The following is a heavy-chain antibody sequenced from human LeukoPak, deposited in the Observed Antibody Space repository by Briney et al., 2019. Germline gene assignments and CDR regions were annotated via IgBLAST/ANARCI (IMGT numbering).Heavy chain of an antibody. CDR1: GGSFSGYY. CDR2: INHSGST. Sequence: PPETLSLTCAVYGGSFSGYYWSWIRQPPGKGLEWIGEINHSGSTNYNPSLKSRVTISVDTSKNQFSLKLSSVTAADTAVYYCARGLGILVYWGQGTLVTVSS. J-gene: IGHJ4*02. CDR3: ARGLGILVY. D-gene: IGHD3-16*01. V-gene: IGHV4-34*01.